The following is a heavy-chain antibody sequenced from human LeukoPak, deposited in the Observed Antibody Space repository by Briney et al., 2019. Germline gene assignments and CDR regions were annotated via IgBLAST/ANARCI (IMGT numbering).Heavy chain of an antibody. Sequence: GGSLRLSCAASGFTFSSYSMNWVRQAPGKGLEWVSYISSSSSTIYYADSVKGRFTISRDNAENSLYLQMNSLRAEDTAVYYCARSLGATVTPYYFDYWGQGTLVTVSS. CDR1: GFTFSSYS. J-gene: IGHJ4*02. D-gene: IGHD4-17*01. V-gene: IGHV3-48*01. CDR2: ISSSSSTI. CDR3: ARSLGATVTPYYFDY.